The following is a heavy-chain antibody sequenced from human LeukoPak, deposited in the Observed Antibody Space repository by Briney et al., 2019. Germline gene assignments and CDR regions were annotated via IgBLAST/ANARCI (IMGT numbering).Heavy chain of an antibody. CDR3: ARFYKGGSLDY. Sequence: PSETLSLTCTVSGGSISSYYWSWIRQPPGKGLEWIGYIYYGGSTNYNPSLKSRVTISVDTSKNQFSLKLSSVTAADTAVYYCARFYKGGSLDYWGQGTLVTVSS. V-gene: IGHV4-59*01. CDR1: GGSISSYY. J-gene: IGHJ4*02. CDR2: IYYGGST. D-gene: IGHD2-15*01.